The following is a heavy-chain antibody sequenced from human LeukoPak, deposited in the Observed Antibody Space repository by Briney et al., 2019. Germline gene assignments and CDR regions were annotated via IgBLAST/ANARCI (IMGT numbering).Heavy chain of an antibody. CDR1: GGSISSYY. CDR3: ARREPLGYYYMDV. D-gene: IGHD1-26*01. V-gene: IGHV4-4*09. J-gene: IGHJ6*03. CDR2: IYTSGST. Sequence: SETLSLTCTVSGGSISSYYWSWIRQPPGKGLEWIGYIYTSGSTNYNPSLKSRVTISVDTPKNQSSLKLSSVTPADTAVYYCARREPLGYYYMDVWCKGTTVTVSS.